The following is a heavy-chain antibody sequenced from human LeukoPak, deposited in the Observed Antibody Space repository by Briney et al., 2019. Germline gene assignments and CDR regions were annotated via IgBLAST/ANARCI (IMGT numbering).Heavy chain of an antibody. CDR1: GGTFSSYA. CDR3: ASLLGYCSSTSCSDAFDI. V-gene: IGHV1-69*05. D-gene: IGHD2-2*01. Sequence: ASVKVSCKASGGTFSSYAISWVRQAPGQGLEWTGGIIPIFGTANYAQKFQGRVTITTDESTSTAYMELSSLRSEDTAVYYCASLLGYCSSTSCSDAFDIWGQGTMVTVSS. J-gene: IGHJ3*02. CDR2: IIPIFGTA.